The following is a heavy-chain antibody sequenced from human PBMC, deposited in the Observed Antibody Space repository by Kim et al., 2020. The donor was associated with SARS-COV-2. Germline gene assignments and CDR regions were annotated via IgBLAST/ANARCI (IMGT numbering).Heavy chain of an antibody. J-gene: IGHJ5*02. D-gene: IGHD1-1*01. CDR3: PDDPGKRPPGGFAP. V-gene: IGHV3-23*01. CDR1: GFNFGIYA. Sequence: GGSLRLSCAASGFNFGIYAMSWVRQVPGKGLEWVSSMGGLDAPKTYADSVKGRFTIFRTNSKNTLWLQMTSLRPDAPAVYYCPDDPGKRPPGGFAPWGQG. CDR2: MGGLDAPK.